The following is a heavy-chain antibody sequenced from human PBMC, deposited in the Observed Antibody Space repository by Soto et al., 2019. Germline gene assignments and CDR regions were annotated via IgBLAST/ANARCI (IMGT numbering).Heavy chain of an antibody. D-gene: IGHD4-17*01. CDR3: ARQNGDFDYYFYGVDV. J-gene: IGHJ6*02. CDR2: IYYRGTT. CDR1: GGSIVSYY. Sequence: QVQLQESGPGLVKPSETLSLTCTVSGGSIVSYYWSWIRQPPGKGLEWIGHIYYRGTTTYNPSLQSRVTISVDTSKNQFSLRLSSLTAADTAVYYCARQNGDFDYYFYGVDVWAKGPRSPSP. V-gene: IGHV4-59*01.